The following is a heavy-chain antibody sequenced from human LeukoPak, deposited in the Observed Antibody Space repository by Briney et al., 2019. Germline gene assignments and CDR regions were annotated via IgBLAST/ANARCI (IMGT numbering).Heavy chain of an antibody. D-gene: IGHD3-3*01. J-gene: IGHJ4*02. CDR2: ISGSGGST. V-gene: IGHV3-23*01. CDR3: AKDLLLRFLEWTQRPYYFDY. CDR1: GFTFSSYA. Sequence: GSLRLSCAASGFTFSSYAMSWVRQAPGKGLEWVSAISGSGGSTYYADSVKGRFTISRDNSKNTLYLQVNSLRAEETAVYYCAKDLLLRFLEWTQRPYYFDYWGQGTLVTVSS.